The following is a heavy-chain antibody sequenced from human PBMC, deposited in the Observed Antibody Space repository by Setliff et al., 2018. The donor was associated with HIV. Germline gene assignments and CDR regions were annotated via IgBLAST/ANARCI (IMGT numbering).Heavy chain of an antibody. D-gene: IGHD5-12*01. V-gene: IGHV3-33*05. CDR1: GFSLRTYG. J-gene: IGHJ6*03. CDR3: ARARLRNYYYYMDV. Sequence: GGSLRLSCATSGFSLRTYGLHWVRQAPGKGLEWVAVISQDASKDYYADSVKGRFTISKDNAEYSLHLQMNSLRAEDTAVYYCARARLRNYYYYMDVWAKGTTVTVSS. CDR2: ISQDASKD.